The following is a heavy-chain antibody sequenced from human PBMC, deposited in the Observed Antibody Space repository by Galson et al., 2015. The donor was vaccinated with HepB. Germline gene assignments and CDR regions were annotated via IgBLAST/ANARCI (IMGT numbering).Heavy chain of an antibody. Sequence: SLRLSCAASGFTFSNYAMNWVRQAPGKGLEWVSAISGSGGSTYYADSVKGRFTISRDNAKNSLYLQMNSLRAEDTAVYYCARDFRGAAAGTDYWGQGTLVTVSS. V-gene: IGHV3-23*01. CDR1: GFTFSNYA. CDR3: ARDFRGAAAGTDY. D-gene: IGHD6-13*01. CDR2: ISGSGGST. J-gene: IGHJ4*02.